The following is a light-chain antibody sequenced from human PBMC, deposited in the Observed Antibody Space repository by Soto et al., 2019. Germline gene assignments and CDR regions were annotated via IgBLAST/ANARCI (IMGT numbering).Light chain of an antibody. V-gene: IGKV3-15*01. CDR2: GAS. CDR3: QQRSNWPPIT. CDR1: QSVASS. Sequence: EIVMTQSPATLSVSPGERATLSCRASQSVASSLAWYQQKPGQAPRLLIYGASTRATGIPDRFSGSGSGMDFTLTISSLEPEDFAVYYCQQRSNWPPITFGQGTRLEI. J-gene: IGKJ5*01.